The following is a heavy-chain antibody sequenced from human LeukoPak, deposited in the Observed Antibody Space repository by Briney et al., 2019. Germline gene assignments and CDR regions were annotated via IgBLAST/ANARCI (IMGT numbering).Heavy chain of an antibody. J-gene: IGHJ4*02. CDR1: GYTLTELS. V-gene: IGHV1-24*01. D-gene: IGHD3-10*01. CDR2: FDPEGGET. CDR3: ATLTMVRGVTNDY. Sequence: ASVKVPCKVSGYTLTELSMHWVRQAPGKGLEWMGGFDPEGGETIYAQKFQGRVTMTEDTSTDTAYMELSSLRSEDTAVYYCATLTMVRGVTNDYWGQGTLSPSPQ.